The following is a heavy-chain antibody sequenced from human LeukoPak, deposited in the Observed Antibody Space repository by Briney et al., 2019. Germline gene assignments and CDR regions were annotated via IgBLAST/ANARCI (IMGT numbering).Heavy chain of an antibody. CDR2: ISAYNGNT. Sequence: ASVKVSCKASGYTFTSYGISWVRQAPGQGLEWMGWISAYNGNTNYAQKLQDRVTMTTDTSTSTAYMELRSLRSDDTAVYYCARNLLEWLSLSPPFDYWGQGTLVTVSS. J-gene: IGHJ4*02. D-gene: IGHD3-3*01. V-gene: IGHV1-18*01. CDR3: ARNLLEWLSLSPPFDY. CDR1: GYTFTSYG.